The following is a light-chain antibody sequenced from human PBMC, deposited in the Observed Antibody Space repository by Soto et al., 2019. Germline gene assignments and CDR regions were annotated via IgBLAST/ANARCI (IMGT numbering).Light chain of an antibody. CDR1: QSLGSD. J-gene: IGKJ2*02. V-gene: IGKV1-5*03. Sequence: DIQMTQSPSTLSASVGDGVSITCRASQSLGSDLAWYQQKPGKAPKLLIYKATILQRGVPSRFSGSGSGTEFSLTSSSLQPEDSATYYCQQYNDFQCAFGQGTKVEI. CDR2: KAT. CDR3: QQYNDFQCA.